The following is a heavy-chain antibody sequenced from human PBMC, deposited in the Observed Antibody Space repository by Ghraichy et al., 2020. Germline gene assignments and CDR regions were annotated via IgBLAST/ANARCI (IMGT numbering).Heavy chain of an antibody. J-gene: IGHJ4*02. V-gene: IGHV4-4*09. CDR3: ARHPGIAVAGPFDY. D-gene: IGHD6-19*01. Sequence: SETLSLTCTVSGGSISSYYWSWIRQPPGKGLEWIGYIYTSGSTNYNPSLKSRVTISVDTSKNQFSLKLSSVTAADTAVYYCARHPGIAVAGPFDYWGQGTLVTVSS. CDR2: IYTSGST. CDR1: GGSISSYY.